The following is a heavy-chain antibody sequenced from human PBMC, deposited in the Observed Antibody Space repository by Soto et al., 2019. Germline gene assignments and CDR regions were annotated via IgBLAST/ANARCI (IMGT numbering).Heavy chain of an antibody. CDR3: ARDTVATISYPRFDP. J-gene: IGHJ5*02. CDR2: IYYSGST. Sequence: SETLSPTCTVTGGSISSGDYYWSWIRQPPGKGLEWIGYIYYSGSTYYNPSLKSRVTISVDTSKNQFSLKLSSVTAADTAVYYCARDTVATISYPRFDPWGQGTLVTVSS. D-gene: IGHD5-12*01. V-gene: IGHV4-30-4*01. CDR1: GGSISSGDYY.